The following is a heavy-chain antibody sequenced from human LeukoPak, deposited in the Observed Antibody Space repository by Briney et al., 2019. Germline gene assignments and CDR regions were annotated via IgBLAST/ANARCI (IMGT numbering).Heavy chain of an antibody. D-gene: IGHD5/OR15-5a*01. CDR1: GGSISSYY. Sequence: PSETLSLTCTVSGGSISSYYWSWIRQPPGKGLEWIGYIYYSGNTNYNPSLRSRVTISVDTSKNQFSLKLSSVTAADTAVYYCARDLGSTTNWFGPWGQGTLVTVSS. CDR3: ARDLGSTTNWFGP. V-gene: IGHV4-59*01. CDR2: IYYSGNT. J-gene: IGHJ5*02.